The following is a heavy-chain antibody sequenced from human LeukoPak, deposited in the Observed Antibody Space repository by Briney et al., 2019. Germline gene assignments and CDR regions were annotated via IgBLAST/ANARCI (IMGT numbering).Heavy chain of an antibody. CDR3: ARVNGDGYNPFDY. J-gene: IGHJ4*02. D-gene: IGHD5-24*01. CDR1: GGSISSGGNY. V-gene: IGHV4-61*08. CDR2: IYYSGST. Sequence: SQTLSLTCTVSGGSISSGGNYWSWIRQPPGKGLEWIGYIYYSGSTNYNPSLKSRVTISVDTSKNQFSLKLSSVTAADTAVYYCARVNGDGYNPFDYWGQGTLVTVSS.